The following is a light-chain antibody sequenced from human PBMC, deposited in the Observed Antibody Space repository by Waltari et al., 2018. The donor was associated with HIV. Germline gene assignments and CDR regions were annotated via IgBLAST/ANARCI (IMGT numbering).Light chain of an antibody. V-gene: IGLV8-61*01. CDR2: STN. J-gene: IGLJ3*02. Sequence: TVVTQEPSFSVSPGGPVTLTCGFSSGSVSTSYYPSWYQQTPGQAPRTLIYSTNTRSSGVPDRFSGSILGNKAALTITGAQADDESDYYCVLYMGSGIWVFGGGTKLTVL. CDR3: VLYMGSGIWV. CDR1: SGSVSTSYY.